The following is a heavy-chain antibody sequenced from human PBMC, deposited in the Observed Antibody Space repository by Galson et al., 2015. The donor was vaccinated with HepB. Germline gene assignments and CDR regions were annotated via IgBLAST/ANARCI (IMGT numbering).Heavy chain of an antibody. Sequence: SVKVSCKASGYTFTSYGISWVRQAPGQGLEWMGWISAYNGNTNYAQKLQGRVTMTTDTSTSTAYMELRSLRSDDTAVYYCARDLFYWGIQLWDYDAFDIWGQGTMVTVSS. V-gene: IGHV1-18*01. CDR2: ISAYNGNT. CDR3: ARDLFYWGIQLWDYDAFDI. D-gene: IGHD5-18*01. J-gene: IGHJ3*02. CDR1: GYTFTSYG.